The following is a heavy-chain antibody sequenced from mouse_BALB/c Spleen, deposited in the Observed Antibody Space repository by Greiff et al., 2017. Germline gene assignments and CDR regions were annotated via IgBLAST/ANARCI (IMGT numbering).Heavy chain of an antibody. CDR1: GYSFTSYW. J-gene: IGHJ2*01. Sequence: QVQLKQSGPQLVRPGASVKISCKASGYSFTSYWMHWVKQRPGQGLEWIGMIDPSDSETRLNQKFKDKATLTVDKSSSTAYMQLSSPTSEDSAVYYCARRNYGSSPLDYWGQGTTLTVSS. CDR3: ARRNYGSSPLDY. CDR2: IDPSDSET. V-gene: IGHV1S126*01. D-gene: IGHD1-1*01.